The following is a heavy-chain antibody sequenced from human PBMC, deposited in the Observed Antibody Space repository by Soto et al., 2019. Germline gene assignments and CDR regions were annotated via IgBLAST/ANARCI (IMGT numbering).Heavy chain of an antibody. D-gene: IGHD2-15*01. CDR2: IIPILGIA. V-gene: IGHV1-69*02. CDR3: AAPDGDNCSGGGGYFSYGMGV. Sequence: QVQLVQSGAEVKKPGSSVKVSCKASGGTFSSYTISWVRQAPGQGLEWMGRIIPILGIANYAQKFQCRVTVPAVKSTSTPSMALSSLRSEDTAVYYYAAPDGDNCSGGGGYFSYGMGVWGPGTTVTVSS. J-gene: IGHJ6*02. CDR1: GGTFSSYT.